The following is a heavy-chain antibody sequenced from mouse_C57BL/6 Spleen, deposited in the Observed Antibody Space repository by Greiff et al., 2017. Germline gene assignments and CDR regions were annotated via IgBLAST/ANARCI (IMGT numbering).Heavy chain of an antibody. CDR3: ARQTDYGSSYWYFDV. J-gene: IGHJ1*03. CDR1: GFTFSDYY. CDR2: ISNGGGST. V-gene: IGHV5-12*01. D-gene: IGHD1-1*01. Sequence: EVMFVESGGGLVQPGGSLKLSCAASGFTFSDYYMYWVRPTPEKRLEWVAYISNGGGSTYYPDTVKGRFTISRDNAKNTLYLQMSRLKSEDTAMYYCARQTDYGSSYWYFDVWGTGTTVTVSS.